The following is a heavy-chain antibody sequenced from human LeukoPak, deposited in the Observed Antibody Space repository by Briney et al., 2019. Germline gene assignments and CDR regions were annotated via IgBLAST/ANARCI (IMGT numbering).Heavy chain of an antibody. D-gene: IGHD4-11*01. CDR1: GCTFSSYS. CDR3: ARDQAYSFDY. Sequence: GCSLRLSCAASGCTFSSYSMNWVRQAPEKGLEWVSYIGSSSSPIYYAYSVKGRFTISRYNAKNSLYLQMDSLRAEDTAVYYCARDQAYSFDYWGQGTLVTVSS. V-gene: IGHV3-48*01. CDR2: IGSSSSPI. J-gene: IGHJ4*02.